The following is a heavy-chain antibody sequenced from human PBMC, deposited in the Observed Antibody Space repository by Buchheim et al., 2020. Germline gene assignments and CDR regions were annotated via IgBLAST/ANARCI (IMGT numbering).Heavy chain of an antibody. Sequence: EVQLVESGRGLVQPGGSLRLSCSAPGFPFSIYWMHWVRQAPGKGLAWVSHINRGGTTTNYADSVRGRFTLSRDNGKNTLYLQMNNLRAEDTAVYYCVRDMYGSGDYWGQGTL. CDR3: VRDMYGSGDY. D-gene: IGHD3-10*01. J-gene: IGHJ4*02. V-gene: IGHV3-74*01. CDR1: GFPFSIYW. CDR2: INRGGTTT.